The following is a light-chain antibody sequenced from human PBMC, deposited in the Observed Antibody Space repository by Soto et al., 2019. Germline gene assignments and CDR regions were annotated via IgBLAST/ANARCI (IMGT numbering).Light chain of an antibody. CDR3: QQRSIWPPLT. J-gene: IGKJ4*01. V-gene: IGKV3-11*01. CDR2: DAS. Sequence: EIVLTQSPATLSLSPGERATLSCRASQSVSSYLAWYQQKPGQAPRLLIYDASNRATGILARFSGSGSGTDFTLTISSLEPEDFAVYYCQQRSIWPPLTFGGGTKVEIK. CDR1: QSVSSY.